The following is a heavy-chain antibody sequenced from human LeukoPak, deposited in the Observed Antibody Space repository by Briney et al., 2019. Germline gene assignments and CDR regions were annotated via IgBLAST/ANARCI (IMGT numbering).Heavy chain of an antibody. Sequence: SESLTLTCAVYGGSFSGYDLSWIRQPPGKGLEWIGEINHSGSTTYNPSLKRRVTISVDTSKNQFSLKLSSVTAADTAVYYCAASIAVARTPRPYWYFDLWGRGTLVTVSS. V-gene: IGHV4-34*01. CDR1: GGSFSGYD. D-gene: IGHD6-19*01. J-gene: IGHJ2*01. CDR2: INHSGST. CDR3: AASIAVARTPRPYWYFDL.